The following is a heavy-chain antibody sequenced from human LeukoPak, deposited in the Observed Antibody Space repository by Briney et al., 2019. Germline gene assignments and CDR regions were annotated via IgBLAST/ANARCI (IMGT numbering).Heavy chain of an antibody. CDR2: ISGSGGTT. Sequence: GGSLRLSCAASGFTFISYAMSWVRQAPGKGLEWVSAISGSGGTTYYADSVKGRFTVSRDNSRNTLYLQMNSLRADDTAVYYCARDLTSYGSGSYYNEDYWGQGTLVAVSS. J-gene: IGHJ4*02. V-gene: IGHV3-23*01. D-gene: IGHD3-10*01. CDR1: GFTFISYA. CDR3: ARDLTSYGSGSYYNEDY.